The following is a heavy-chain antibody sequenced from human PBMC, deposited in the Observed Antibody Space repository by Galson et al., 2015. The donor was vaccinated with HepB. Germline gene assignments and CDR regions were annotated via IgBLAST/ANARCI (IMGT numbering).Heavy chain of an antibody. J-gene: IGHJ4*02. CDR3: ASSLITDGYNYDYFDY. D-gene: IGHD5-24*01. CDR2: INPSNGNT. V-gene: IGHV1-18*01. CDR1: RYTFTKFG. Sequence: SVKVSCKAYRYTFTKFGISWVRQAPGQGLEWMGWINPSNGNTNYAQKFQGRVIMTTDTSTSTAYMELRSLRSDDTAVYYCASSLITDGYNYDYFDYWGQGTLVTVSS.